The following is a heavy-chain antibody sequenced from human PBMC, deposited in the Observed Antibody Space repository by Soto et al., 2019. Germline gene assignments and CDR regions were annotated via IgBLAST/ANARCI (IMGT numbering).Heavy chain of an antibody. CDR1: GGSFSGYY. Sequence: QVQLQQWGAGLLKPSETLSLTCAVYGGSFSGYYWSWIRQPPGKGLEWIGEINHSGSTNYNPSLKSRVTIAVDTSKSQFSLKLSSLTAADTAVYYCARDYYDSSGRPTIDYWGQGTLVTVSS. V-gene: IGHV4-34*01. CDR3: ARDYYDSSGRPTIDY. D-gene: IGHD3-22*01. J-gene: IGHJ4*02. CDR2: INHSGST.